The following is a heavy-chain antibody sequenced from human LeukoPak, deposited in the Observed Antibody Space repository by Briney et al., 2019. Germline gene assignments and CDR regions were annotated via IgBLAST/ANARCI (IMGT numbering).Heavy chain of an antibody. J-gene: IGHJ3*02. CDR1: GGSFSGYY. D-gene: IGHD3-10*01. V-gene: IGHV4-34*01. Sequence: SETLSLTCAVYGGSFSGYYWSWIRQPPGKGLEWIGEINHSGSTNYNPSLKSRVTISVDTSKNQFSLKLSSVTAADTAVYYCLYGSGKSPDAFDIWGQGTMVTVSS. CDR2: INHSGST. CDR3: LYGSGKSPDAFDI.